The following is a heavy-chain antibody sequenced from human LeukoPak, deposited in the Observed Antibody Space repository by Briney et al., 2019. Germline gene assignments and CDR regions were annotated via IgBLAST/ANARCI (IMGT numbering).Heavy chain of an antibody. V-gene: IGHV3-30*02. CDR3: ARDLHPWALDY. J-gene: IGHJ4*02. CDR2: IRHDGSNE. CDR1: GFIFSSSG. Sequence: TGGSLRLSRASSGFIFSSSGMHWVRQAPGKGLEWVVFIRHDGSNEYYADSVKGRFTISRDNSKNMVLLQLNSLRPDDTAVYYCARDLHPWALDYWGQGTLVTVSS.